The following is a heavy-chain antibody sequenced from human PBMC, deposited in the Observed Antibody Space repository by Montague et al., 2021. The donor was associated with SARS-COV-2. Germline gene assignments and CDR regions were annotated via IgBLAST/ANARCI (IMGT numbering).Heavy chain of an antibody. D-gene: IGHD6-19*01. J-gene: IGHJ5*02. CDR3: ATESGSGWFDN. V-gene: IGHV3-21*01. CDR2: ISDSSNYI. CDR1: RFAFSSYS. Sequence: SLRLSCAASRFAFSSYSVNWVRQAPGKGLEWVSSISDSSNYIYYADSVKGRFTISRDNAKNSLYLQMNSLRAEDTAVYYCATESGSGWFDNWGQGTLSPSPQ.